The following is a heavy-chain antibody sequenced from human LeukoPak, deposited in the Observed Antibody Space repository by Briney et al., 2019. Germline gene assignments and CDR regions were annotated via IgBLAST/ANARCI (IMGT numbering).Heavy chain of an antibody. CDR3: ARGITIFVNPGDWFDP. Sequence: SETLSLICTVSGGSISSGSYYWSWIRQPAGKGLEWIGRIYTSGSTNYNPSLKSRVTISVDTSKNQFSLKLSSVTAADTAVYYCARGITIFVNPGDWFDPWGQGTLVTVSS. D-gene: IGHD3-3*01. J-gene: IGHJ5*02. CDR2: IYTSGST. V-gene: IGHV4-61*02. CDR1: GGSISSGSYY.